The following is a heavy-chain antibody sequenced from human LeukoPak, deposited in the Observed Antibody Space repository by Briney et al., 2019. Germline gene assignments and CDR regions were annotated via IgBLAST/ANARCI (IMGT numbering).Heavy chain of an antibody. CDR1: GGSISSYY. V-gene: IGHV4-59*01. CDR3: AREDVGLHFDY. CDR2: IYYSGST. J-gene: IGHJ4*02. D-gene: IGHD2-15*01. Sequence: PSETLSLTCTVSGGSISSYYWSWIRQPPGKGLEWIGYIYYSGSTNYNPSLKSRVTISADTSKNQFSLKLSSVTAADTAVYYCAREDVGLHFDYWGQGTLVTVSS.